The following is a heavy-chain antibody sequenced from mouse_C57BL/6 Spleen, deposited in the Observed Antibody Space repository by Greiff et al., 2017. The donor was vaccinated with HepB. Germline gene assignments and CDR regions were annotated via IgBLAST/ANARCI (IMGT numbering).Heavy chain of an antibody. D-gene: IGHD4-1*01. CDR1: GYTFTSYW. CDR2: IDPSDSYT. J-gene: IGHJ2*01. Sequence: QVQLQQPGAELVKPGASVKLSCKASGYTFTSYWMQWVKQRPGQGLEWIGEIDPSDSYTNYNQKFKGKATLTVDTSSSTAYMQLSSLTSEDSAVYYCARIENWYFDYWGQGTTLTVSS. V-gene: IGHV1-50*01. CDR3: ARIENWYFDY.